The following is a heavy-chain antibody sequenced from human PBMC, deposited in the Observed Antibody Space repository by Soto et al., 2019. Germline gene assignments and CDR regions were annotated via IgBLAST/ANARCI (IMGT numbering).Heavy chain of an antibody. Sequence: EVQLVASGGGLVQPGGSLRLSCAASGFTFSNFWMHWVRQAPGKGLVWVSRIYSDGSGTMYADSVKGRFTISRDNAKSTLYLQMNSLRAEDTAVYYCATLNSFGSDYWGRGTLVTVSS. V-gene: IGHV3-74*03. CDR1: GFTFSNFW. D-gene: IGHD5-18*01. CDR3: ATLNSFGSDY. J-gene: IGHJ4*02. CDR2: IYSDGSGT.